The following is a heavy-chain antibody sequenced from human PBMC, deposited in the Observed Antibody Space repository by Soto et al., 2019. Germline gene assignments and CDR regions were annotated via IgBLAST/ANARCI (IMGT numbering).Heavy chain of an antibody. CDR1: GGAISSYY. V-gene: IGHV4-4*07. CDR3: ASAGGVTGYYGREACYI. CDR2: IYTSGST. J-gene: IGHJ3*02. Sequence: SETLSLTCIVSGGAISSYYWSWIRQPAGKGLEWIGRIYTSGSTNYNPSLKSRVTMSVDTSKNQFSLKLSSVTAADTAVYYCASAGGVTGYYGREACYIWGQGSMGIISS. D-gene: IGHD3-9*01.